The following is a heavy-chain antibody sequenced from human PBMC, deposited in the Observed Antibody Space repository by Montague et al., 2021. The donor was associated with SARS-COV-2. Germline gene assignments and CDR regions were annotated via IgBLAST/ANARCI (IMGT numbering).Heavy chain of an antibody. CDR3: ARAESPSYSSGPFDY. CDR1: GGSISSGGYY. D-gene: IGHD6-25*01. CDR2: IYYSGST. V-gene: IGHV4-31*03. Sequence: TLSLTCIVSGGSISSGGYYWSWIRQHPGKGLEWIGYIYYSGSTYYNPSLRSRLSISLDTSKNHFSLRLSSVTAADTAVYYCARAESPSYSSGPFDYWGQGTLVTVSS. J-gene: IGHJ4*02.